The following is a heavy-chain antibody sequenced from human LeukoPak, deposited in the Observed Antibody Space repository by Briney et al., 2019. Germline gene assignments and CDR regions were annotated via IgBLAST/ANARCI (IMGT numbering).Heavy chain of an antibody. CDR1: GGSISSSSYY. Sequence: SETLSLTCTVSGGSISSSSYYWGWIREPPGKGLEWIGSIYYSGSTYYNPSLKSRGTISVDTSKNQFSLKLSAVTAADTAVYYCARQLGILMPGNWFDPGGQGTLVTVSS. J-gene: IGHJ5*02. CDR2: IYYSGST. D-gene: IGHD6-13*01. V-gene: IGHV4-39*01. CDR3: ARQLGILMPGNWFDP.